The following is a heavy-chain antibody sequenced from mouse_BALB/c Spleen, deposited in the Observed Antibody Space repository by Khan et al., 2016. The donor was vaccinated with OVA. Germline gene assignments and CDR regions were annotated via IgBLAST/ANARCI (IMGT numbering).Heavy chain of an antibody. CDR1: GYTFTDYI. J-gene: IGHJ3*01. Sequence: QVQLQQSVPELVNPGASLKVSCKASGYTFTDYIIGWVKQSTRQGLEWIGDIFPGSGTPYYNEKFKDKATLTADKPSNTAYMQLSSLTSEDSAVYCGARGGYAVFAYWGQGTLVTVSA. V-gene: IGHV1-77*01. CDR3: ARGGYAVFAY. CDR2: IFPGSGTP. D-gene: IGHD1-1*01.